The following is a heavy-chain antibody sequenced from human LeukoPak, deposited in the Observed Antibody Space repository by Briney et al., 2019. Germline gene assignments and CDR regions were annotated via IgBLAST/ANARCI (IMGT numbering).Heavy chain of an antibody. D-gene: IGHD1-26*01. CDR2: IYYSGSI. V-gene: IGHV4-59*12. Sequence: RASETLSLTCTVSGGSISSYYWSWIRQPPGKGLEWIGYIYYSGSINYNPSLKSRVTISVDTSKNQFSLRLNSVTAADTAVYYCARRVRFSYGVDYWGQGTLVTVSS. CDR1: GGSISSYY. CDR3: ARRVRFSYGVDY. J-gene: IGHJ4*02.